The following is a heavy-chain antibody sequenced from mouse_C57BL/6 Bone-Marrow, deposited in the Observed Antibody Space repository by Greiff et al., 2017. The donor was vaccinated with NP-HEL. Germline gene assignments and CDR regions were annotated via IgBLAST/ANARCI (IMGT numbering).Heavy chain of an antibody. D-gene: IGHD1-1*01. CDR1: GFTFSSYT. V-gene: IGHV5-9*01. J-gene: IGHJ4*01. Sequence: EVQRVESGGGLVKPGGSLKLSCAASGFTFSSYTLSWVRQTPEKRLEWVATISGGGGNTYYPDSVKGRFTISRDNAKNTLYLQMSSLRSEDTALYYCARRGYYGRKYAMDYWGQGTSVTVSS. CDR3: ARRGYYGRKYAMDY. CDR2: ISGGGGNT.